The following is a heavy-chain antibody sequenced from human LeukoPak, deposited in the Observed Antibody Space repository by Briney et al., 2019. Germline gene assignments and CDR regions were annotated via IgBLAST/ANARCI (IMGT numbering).Heavy chain of an antibody. CDR3: ARHVRYYDILTGLTSYYFDY. J-gene: IGHJ4*02. V-gene: IGHV4-59*08. CDR2: IYYSGST. Sequence: SETLSLTCTVSGGSISSYYWSWIRQPPGKGLEWIGYIYYSGSTNYNPSLKSRVTISGDTPKNQFSLKLSSVTAADTAVYYCARHVRYYDILTGLTSYYFDYWGQGTLVTVSS. CDR1: GGSISSYY. D-gene: IGHD3-9*01.